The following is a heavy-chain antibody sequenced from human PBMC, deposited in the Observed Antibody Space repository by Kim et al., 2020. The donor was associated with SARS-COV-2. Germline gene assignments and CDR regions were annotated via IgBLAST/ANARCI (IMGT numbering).Heavy chain of an antibody. D-gene: IGHD2-15*01. CDR3: ARESGHMVVVVVAPYYYYYMDV. V-gene: IGHV4-34*01. CDR1: GGSFSGYY. Sequence: SETLSLTCAVYGGSFSGYYWSWIRQPPGKGLEWIGEINHSGSTNYNPSLKSRVTISVDTSKNQFSLKLSSVTAADTAVYYCARESGHMVVVVVAPYYYYYMDVWSKGTTVTVS. J-gene: IGHJ6*03. CDR2: INHSGST.